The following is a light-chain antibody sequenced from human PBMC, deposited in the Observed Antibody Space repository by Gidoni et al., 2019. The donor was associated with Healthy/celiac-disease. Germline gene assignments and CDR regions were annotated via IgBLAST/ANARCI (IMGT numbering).Light chain of an antibody. V-gene: IGKV2D-29*01. CDR2: EVS. CDR1: QSLLHSDGKTY. CDR3: MQSIQLPPWT. Sequence: DIVMTQTPLSLSVTPGQPASISCKSSQSLLHSDGKTYLYGYLQKPGQPPQLLIEEVSNRFSGVPDRFSGSGSGTDFTLKISRVEAEDVGVYYCMQSIQLPPWTFGQGTKVEIK. J-gene: IGKJ1*01.